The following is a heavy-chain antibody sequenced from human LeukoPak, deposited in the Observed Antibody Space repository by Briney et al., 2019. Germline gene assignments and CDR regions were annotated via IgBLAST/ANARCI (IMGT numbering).Heavy chain of an antibody. CDR1: GYTFTGYH. V-gene: IGHV1-2*06. J-gene: IGHJ4*02. CDR2: INPNSGDT. D-gene: IGHD2-2*01. Sequence: ASVKVSCKASGYTFTGYHMHWVRQAPGQGLEWMGRINPNSGDTNYAQKFQGRVTMTRDTSISAAYMELSRLRSDDTAVYYCARDYCSSTSCLFDYWGQGTLVTVSS. CDR3: ARDYCSSTSCLFDY.